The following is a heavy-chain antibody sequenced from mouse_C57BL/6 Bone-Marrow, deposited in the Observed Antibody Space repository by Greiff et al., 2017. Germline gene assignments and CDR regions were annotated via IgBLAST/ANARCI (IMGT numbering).Heavy chain of an antibody. V-gene: IGHV5-6*01. Sequence: EVMLVESGGDLVKPGGSLKLSCAASGFTFSSYGMSWVRQTPDKRLEWVATISSGGSYNYYPDSVKGRFTISRDNAKNTLYLQMSSLKSEDTAMYYCARATVVAGAMDYWGQGTSVTVSS. CDR1: GFTFSSYG. CDR3: ARATVVAGAMDY. D-gene: IGHD1-1*01. CDR2: ISSGGSYN. J-gene: IGHJ4*01.